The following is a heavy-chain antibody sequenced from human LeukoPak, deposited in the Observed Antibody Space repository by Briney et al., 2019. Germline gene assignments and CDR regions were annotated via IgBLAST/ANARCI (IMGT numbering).Heavy chain of an antibody. CDR3: ARVLPYSSGWGVDH. CDR2: IYTSGST. J-gene: IGHJ4*02. CDR1: GGSISSYY. D-gene: IGHD6-19*01. V-gene: IGHV4-4*07. Sequence: SETLSLTCTVSGGSISSYYWSWIRQPAGKGLEWIGRIYTSGSTNYNPSLKSRVTISVDTSRNQFSLSVSSVTAADTAVYYCARVLPYSSGWGVDHWGQGTLVTVSS.